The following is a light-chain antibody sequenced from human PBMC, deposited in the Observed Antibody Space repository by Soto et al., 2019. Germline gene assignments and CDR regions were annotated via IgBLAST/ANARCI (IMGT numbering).Light chain of an antibody. CDR2: GAS. V-gene: IGKV3-20*01. CDR3: QQYGSSRFT. J-gene: IGKJ3*01. Sequence: ESVLTQFPGTLALSPGERATLSCRASQSVSSSYLAWYQQKPGQAPRLLICGASNRATGIPDRFSGSGSGTDFTLTTSRLEPEYFAVYYCQQYGSSRFTFGPGTKVDI. CDR1: QSVSSSY.